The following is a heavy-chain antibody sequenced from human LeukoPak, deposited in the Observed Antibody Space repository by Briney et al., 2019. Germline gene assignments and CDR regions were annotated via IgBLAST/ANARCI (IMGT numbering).Heavy chain of an antibody. V-gene: IGHV3-23*01. J-gene: IGHJ4*02. D-gene: IGHD3-22*01. Sequence: GGSLRLSCAASGFTFSSYSMNRVRQAPGKGLEWVSAISGSGGSTYYADSVKGRFTISRDNSKNTLYLQMNSLRAEDTAVYYCAKDPYYDSSGYYLRVYYFDYWGQGTLVTVSS. CDR3: AKDPYYDSSGYYLRVYYFDY. CDR1: GFTFSSYS. CDR2: ISGSGGST.